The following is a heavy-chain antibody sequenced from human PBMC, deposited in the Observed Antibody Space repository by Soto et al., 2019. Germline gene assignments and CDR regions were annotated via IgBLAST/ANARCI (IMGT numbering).Heavy chain of an antibody. CDR2: IYWDDDQ. D-gene: IGHD2-21*01. Sequence: QITLKESGPTLVKPTETLTVTCTVSGFSLSGDGVGVGWIRQPPGKALEWLALIYWDDDQRYSPSLKTRLTITKAASKNPVVLTMTNMDPMDTATYYCAHAYGGTSWPNDAFDIWGQGTVVTVSS. J-gene: IGHJ3*02. V-gene: IGHV2-5*02. CDR3: AHAYGGTSWPNDAFDI. CDR1: GFSLSGDGVG.